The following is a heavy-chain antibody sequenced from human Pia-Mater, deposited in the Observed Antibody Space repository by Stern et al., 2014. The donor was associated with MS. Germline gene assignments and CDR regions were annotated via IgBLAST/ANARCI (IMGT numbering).Heavy chain of an antibody. D-gene: IGHD5-12*01. CDR2: IYPADADT. J-gene: IGHJ4*02. Sequence: EVQLVESRPEVKKPGESLKLSCQGSGYIFANHWIAWVRQKPGKGLDWMGNIYPADADTRYTPSFQGQVTMSVDKSINTAYLHLNSLRASDTAMYYCARRDGSQTGYSYGWVDSWGQGSLVIVSS. CDR3: ARRDGSQTGYSYGWVDS. V-gene: IGHV5-51*03. CDR1: GYIFANHW.